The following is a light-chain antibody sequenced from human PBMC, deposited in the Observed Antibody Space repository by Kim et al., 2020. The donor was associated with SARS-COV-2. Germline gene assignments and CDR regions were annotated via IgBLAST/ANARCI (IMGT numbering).Light chain of an antibody. Sequence: ASVGDRVSITCRASQRINNWFAWFQQKPGKAPKVLIYAISTLESGVPSRFSGSGSGTEFTLTISNLQPDDFATYYCQQYNAYPITFGQGTRLEIK. V-gene: IGKV1-5*03. CDR3: QQYNAYPIT. CDR1: QRINNW. CDR2: AIS. J-gene: IGKJ5*01.